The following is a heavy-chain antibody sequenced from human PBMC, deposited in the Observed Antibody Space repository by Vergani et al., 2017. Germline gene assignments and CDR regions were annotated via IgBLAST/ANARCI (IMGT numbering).Heavy chain of an antibody. CDR2: ISWNSGSI. CDR3: AKDIGSGSYSGLDY. V-gene: IGHV3-9*01. CDR1: GFTFDDYA. Sequence: EVQLVESGGGLVQPGRSLRLSCAASGFTFDDYAMHWVRQAPGKGLEWVAGISWNSGSIGYADSVKGRVTISRDNAKNSLYLQMNSLRAEDTALYYCAKDIGSGSYSGLDYWGQGTLVTVSS. D-gene: IGHD1-26*01. J-gene: IGHJ4*02.